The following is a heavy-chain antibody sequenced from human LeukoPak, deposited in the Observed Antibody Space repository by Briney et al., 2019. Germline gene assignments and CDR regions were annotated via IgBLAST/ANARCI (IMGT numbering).Heavy chain of an antibody. CDR2: IKQDGSEK. Sequence: GGSLRLSCAASGFTFSSYWMSWVRQAPGKGLEWVANIKQDGSEKYYVDSVKGRFTISRDNAKNSLYLQMNSLRAEDTAVYYCASPNYYDSSGYYYWFDYWGQGTLVTVSS. D-gene: IGHD3-22*01. J-gene: IGHJ4*02. CDR3: ASPNYYDSSGYYYWFDY. V-gene: IGHV3-7*01. CDR1: GFTFSSYW.